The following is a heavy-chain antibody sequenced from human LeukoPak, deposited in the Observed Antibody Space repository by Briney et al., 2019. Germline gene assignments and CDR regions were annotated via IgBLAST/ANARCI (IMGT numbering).Heavy chain of an antibody. Sequence: SGPTLVKPTQPLTLTCTFSGFSLSTSGVGVGWIRQPPEKALEWLALTYWDDDKRYSPSLKSRLTITKDTSKNQVVLIMTNMDPVDTATYYCAHHLYSSSLFDYWGQGTLVTVSS. J-gene: IGHJ4*02. CDR1: GFSLSTSGVG. V-gene: IGHV2-5*02. D-gene: IGHD6-6*01. CDR2: TYWDDDK. CDR3: AHHLYSSSLFDY.